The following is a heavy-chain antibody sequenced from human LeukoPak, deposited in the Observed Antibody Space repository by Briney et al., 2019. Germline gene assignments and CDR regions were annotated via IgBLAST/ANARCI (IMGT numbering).Heavy chain of an antibody. D-gene: IGHD4-17*01. J-gene: IGHJ4*02. CDR2: IYSGGST. CDR3: AREIYGDYRRFDD. V-gene: IGHV3-53*01. Sequence: GGSLTLSCTASGRTVSSNYMSWLRQAPGGGVEWVSVIYSGGSTYYADSVQGRFTIPRDNSKNTLYLQRNSLRAEDTAVYYSAREIYGDYRRFDDWSQGSLVTV. CDR1: GRTVSSNY.